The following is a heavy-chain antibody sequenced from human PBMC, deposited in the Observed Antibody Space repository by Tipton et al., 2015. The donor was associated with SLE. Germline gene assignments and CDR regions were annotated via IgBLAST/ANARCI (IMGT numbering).Heavy chain of an antibody. J-gene: IGHJ4*02. V-gene: IGHV3-11*01. CDR2: ISSSGSTI. Sequence: YLRLSCAASGFTFSDYYMSWIRQAPGKGLEWVSYISSSGSTIYYADSVQGRFTISRDNAKNSLYLQMNSLRAEDTAVYYCARDELWFGELWPFDYWGQGTLVTVSS. CDR1: GFTFSDYY. CDR3: ARDELWFGELWPFDY. D-gene: IGHD3-10*01.